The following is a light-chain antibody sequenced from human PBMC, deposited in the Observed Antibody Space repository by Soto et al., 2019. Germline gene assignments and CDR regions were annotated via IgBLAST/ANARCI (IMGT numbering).Light chain of an antibody. CDR1: SSNIGSYT. V-gene: IGLV1-44*01. J-gene: IGLJ2*01. Sequence: QSVLTQPPSASGTPGRRVTISCSGSSSNIGSYTVSWYQQLPGAAPKLLIYSNNQRPSGVPDRFSGSKSGTSASLGISGLQSEDEADYYCAAWDDSLNGVLFGGGTKVTVL. CDR3: AAWDDSLNGVL. CDR2: SNN.